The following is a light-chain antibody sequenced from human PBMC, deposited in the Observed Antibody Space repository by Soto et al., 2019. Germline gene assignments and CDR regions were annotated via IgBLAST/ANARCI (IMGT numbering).Light chain of an antibody. CDR3: QRYNNGPPVT. J-gene: IGKJ3*01. V-gene: IGKV1-27*01. CDR1: QDINNY. CDR2: AAS. Sequence: DIQMTQSPSSLSASVGDRVTITCRASQDINNYLAWYQQKPGKPPKLLISAASTLQSGVPSRFSGGGSGTDFTLTINCLNPEDVATYFCQRYNNGPPVTFGPGTKV.